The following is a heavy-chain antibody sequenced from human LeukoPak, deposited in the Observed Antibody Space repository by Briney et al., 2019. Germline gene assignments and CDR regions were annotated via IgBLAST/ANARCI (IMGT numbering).Heavy chain of an antibody. CDR2: ISGSGGST. V-gene: IGHV3-23*01. D-gene: IGHD1-26*01. CDR3: AKDSEGLVGATHFDY. J-gene: IGHJ4*02. CDR1: GFTFSSYA. Sequence: GGSLRLSCAASGFTFSSYAVSWVRQAPGKGLEWVSAISGSGGSTYYADSVKGRFTISRDNSKNTLYLQMNSLRAEDTAVYYCAKDSEGLVGATHFDYWGQGTLVTVSS.